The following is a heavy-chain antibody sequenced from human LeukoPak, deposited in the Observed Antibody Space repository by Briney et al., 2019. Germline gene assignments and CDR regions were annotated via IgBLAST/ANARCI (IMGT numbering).Heavy chain of an antibody. CDR1: GGSIGSSYYY. Sequence: SETLSLTCNVFGGSIGSSYYYWGWFRQPPGKGLEWIGSIYPSGDSHYNPSLKSRVTLSVDTSKNQFSLKLTSVTAADTAVYDCAGHWGAWGQGTLVTVSS. V-gene: IGHV4-39*01. D-gene: IGHD3-10*01. CDR3: AGHWGA. J-gene: IGHJ5*02. CDR2: IYPSGDS.